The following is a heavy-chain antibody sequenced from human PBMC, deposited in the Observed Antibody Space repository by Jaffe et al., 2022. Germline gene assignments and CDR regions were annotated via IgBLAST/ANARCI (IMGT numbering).Heavy chain of an antibody. V-gene: IGHV1-8*01. Sequence: QVQLVQSGAEVKKPGASVKVSCKASGYTFTSYDINWVRQATGQGLEWMGWMNPNSGNTGYAQKFQGRVTMTRNTSISTAYMELSSLRSEDTAVYYCARGRHSKNRGVVIIQNWFDPWGQGTLVTVSS. CDR3: ARGRHSKNRGVVIIQNWFDP. J-gene: IGHJ5*02. CDR1: GYTFTSYD. CDR2: MNPNSGNT. D-gene: IGHD3-3*01.